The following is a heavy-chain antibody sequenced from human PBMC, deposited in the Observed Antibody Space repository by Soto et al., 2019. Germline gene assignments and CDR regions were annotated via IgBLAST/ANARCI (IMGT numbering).Heavy chain of an antibody. D-gene: IGHD6-19*01. CDR2: IYYSGST. Sequence: SETLSLTCTVSGGSISSSSYYWGWIRQPPGKGLEWIGSIYYSGSTYYNPSLTSRVTISVDTSKNQFSLKLSSVTAADTAVYYCARKQRIRGGIAVAGWFDPWGLGTLVTVSS. J-gene: IGHJ5*02. V-gene: IGHV4-39*01. CDR3: ARKQRIRGGIAVAGWFDP. CDR1: GGSISSSSYY.